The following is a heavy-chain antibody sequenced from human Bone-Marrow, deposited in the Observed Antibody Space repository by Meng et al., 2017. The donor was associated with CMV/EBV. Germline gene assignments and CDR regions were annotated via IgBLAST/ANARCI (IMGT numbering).Heavy chain of an antibody. V-gene: IGHV1-2*02. D-gene: IGHD1-14*01. CDR3: ARGSSLTDGMDV. Sequence: ASVKVSCKASEYTLTGYYIHWVRQAPGQRLEWMGWINPTTGGTNYAQNFQGRVTMTRDTSITTASMELRSLRSDDTAVYYCARGSSLTDGMDVWGQGTTVTVSS. J-gene: IGHJ6*02. CDR2: INPTTGGT. CDR1: EYTLTGYY.